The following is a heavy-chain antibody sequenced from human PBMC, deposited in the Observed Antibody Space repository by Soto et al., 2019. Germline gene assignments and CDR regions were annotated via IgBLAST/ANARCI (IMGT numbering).Heavy chain of an antibody. Sequence: SETLSLTCSVSGGSMGKFYWSWIRKTAGKGLEWMGRVYATGTSDYNPSLRSRIAMSVDISKKTFSLRLRSVTAADTGVYYCVRDGSKTLRDCFDPWGQGILVTV. J-gene: IGHJ5*02. CDR3: VRDGSKTLRDCFDP. V-gene: IGHV4-4*07. CDR1: GGSMGKFY. CDR2: VYATGTS. D-gene: IGHD4-17*01.